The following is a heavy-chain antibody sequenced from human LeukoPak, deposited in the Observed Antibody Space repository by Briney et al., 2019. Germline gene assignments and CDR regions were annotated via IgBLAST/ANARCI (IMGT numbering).Heavy chain of an antibody. D-gene: IGHD6-19*01. CDR1: GGSISNYY. Sequence: SETLSLTCTVSGGSISNYYWSWIRQPPGKGPEWIGDIYYSGSTNYNPSLKSRVTISVDTSRNLFSLNLSSVTAADTAVYYCAREQSASSRYYFDYWGQGTLVSVSS. CDR3: AREQSASSRYYFDY. CDR2: IYYSGST. J-gene: IGHJ4*02. V-gene: IGHV4-59*12.